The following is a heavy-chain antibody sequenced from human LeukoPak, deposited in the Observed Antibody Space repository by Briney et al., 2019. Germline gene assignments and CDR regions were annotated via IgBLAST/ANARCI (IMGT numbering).Heavy chain of an antibody. Sequence: ASVKVSCKASGYIFTDYYMHWVRQAPGQGLEWMGWINPNSGGTSYAQNFQGRVTMTRDTSISTAYMELTWLRSDDTAMYYCARDPPGSSASRQIFDMWGQGTMVTVSS. D-gene: IGHD6-6*01. CDR3: ARDPPGSSASRQIFDM. V-gene: IGHV1-2*02. CDR1: GYIFTDYY. J-gene: IGHJ3*02. CDR2: INPNSGGT.